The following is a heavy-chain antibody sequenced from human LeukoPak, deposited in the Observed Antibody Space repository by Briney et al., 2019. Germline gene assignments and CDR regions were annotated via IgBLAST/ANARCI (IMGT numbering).Heavy chain of an antibody. CDR1: GGSISSSSYY. CDR3: ARGKRLSLYYYYYMDV. V-gene: IGHV4-39*07. Sequence: SETLSLTCTVSGGSISSSSYYWGWIRQPPGKGLEWIGEINHSGSTNYNPSLKSRVTISVDTSKNQFSLKLSSVTAADTAVYYCARGKRLSLYYYYYMDVWGKGTTVTVSS. D-gene: IGHD6-25*01. J-gene: IGHJ6*03. CDR2: INHSGST.